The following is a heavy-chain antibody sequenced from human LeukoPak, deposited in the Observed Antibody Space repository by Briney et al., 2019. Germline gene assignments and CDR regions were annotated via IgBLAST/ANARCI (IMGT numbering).Heavy chain of an antibody. V-gene: IGHV3-7*01. CDR3: ARDHQYYYDSYQL. CDR2: IKQDGSEK. D-gene: IGHD3-22*01. Sequence: GGSLSLSCAASGFTFSSYWMSWVRQAPGKGLEWVANIKQDGSEKYYVDSVKGRFTISRDNAKNSLYLQMNSLRAEDTAVYYCARDHQYYYDSYQLWGQGTMVTVSS. J-gene: IGHJ3*01. CDR1: GFTFSSYW.